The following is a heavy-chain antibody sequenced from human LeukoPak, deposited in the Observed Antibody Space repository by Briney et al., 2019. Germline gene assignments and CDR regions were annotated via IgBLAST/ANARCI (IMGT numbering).Heavy chain of an antibody. CDR2: INTSGNT. Sequence: SETLSLTCSVSGEYIGYYSWSWIRQSAGKGPEWIGRINTSGNTNYNPSLKSRVTISVDTSKNQFSLKLYSVTAADTAVYYCARDAADYYYMDVWGKGTTVTVSS. CDR1: GEYIGYYS. V-gene: IGHV4-4*07. D-gene: IGHD6-25*01. CDR3: ARDAADYYYMDV. J-gene: IGHJ6*03.